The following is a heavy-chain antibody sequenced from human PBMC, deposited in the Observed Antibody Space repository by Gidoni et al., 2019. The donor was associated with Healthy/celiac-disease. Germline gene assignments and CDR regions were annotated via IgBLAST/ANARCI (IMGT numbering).Heavy chain of an antibody. J-gene: IGHJ4*02. CDR3: ARVDDRSYSSPIDY. Sequence: QVQLQQWGAGLLKPSETLSLTCAVHGGSFSGYYWSWIRQPPGKGLEWIGEINHSGSTNYNPSLKSRVTISVDTSKNQFSLKLSSVTAADTAVYYCARVDDRSYSSPIDYWGQGTLVTVSS. CDR1: GGSFSGYY. V-gene: IGHV4-34*01. D-gene: IGHD2-15*01. CDR2: INHSGST.